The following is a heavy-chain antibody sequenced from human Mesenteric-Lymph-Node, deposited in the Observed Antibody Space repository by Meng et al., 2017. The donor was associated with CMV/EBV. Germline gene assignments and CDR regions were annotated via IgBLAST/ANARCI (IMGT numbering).Heavy chain of an antibody. V-gene: IGHV3-20*04. D-gene: IGHD2-2*02. CDR2: INWNSART. CDR1: GFTFEDYG. CDR3: ARALGFCDTTACYKEFDS. J-gene: IGHJ4*02. Sequence: GESLKISCVVSGFTFEDYGMSWVRQVPGKGLEWVSGINWNSARTDYADSVEGRFTISRDNAKNSLYMQMNSLRAEDTALYYCARALGFCDTTACYKEFDSWGQGTLVTVSS.